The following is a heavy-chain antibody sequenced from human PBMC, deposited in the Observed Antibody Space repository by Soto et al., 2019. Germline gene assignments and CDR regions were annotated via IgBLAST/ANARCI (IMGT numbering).Heavy chain of an antibody. J-gene: IGHJ4*02. CDR2: IDPSDAQT. Sequence: GESLKISCKGPGYSFAGYWITWVRQKPGKGLEWMGRIDPSDAQTYYSPSFRGHVTISVTKSITTVFLQWSSLRASDTAMYYCARQVYDSDTGPNFQYYFDSWGQGTPVTVSS. CDR1: GYSFAGYW. V-gene: IGHV5-10-1*01. CDR3: ARQVYDSDTGPNFQYYFDS. D-gene: IGHD3-22*01.